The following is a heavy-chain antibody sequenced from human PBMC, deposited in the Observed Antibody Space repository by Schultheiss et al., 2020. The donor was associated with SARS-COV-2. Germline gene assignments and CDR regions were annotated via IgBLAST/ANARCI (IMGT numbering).Heavy chain of an antibody. CDR1: GFTFSSYS. CDR2: IKQDGSEK. Sequence: GGSLRLSCAASGFTFSSYSMNWVRQAPGKGLEWVANIKQDGSEKYYVDSVKGRFTISRDNAKNSLYLQMNSLRAEDTAVYYCARASGSFNYYYMDVWGKGTTVTVSS. D-gene: IGHD1-26*01. CDR3: ARASGSFNYYYMDV. V-gene: IGHV3-7*03. J-gene: IGHJ6*03.